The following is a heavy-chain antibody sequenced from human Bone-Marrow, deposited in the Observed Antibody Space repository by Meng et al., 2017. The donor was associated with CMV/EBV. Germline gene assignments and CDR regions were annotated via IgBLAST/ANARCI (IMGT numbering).Heavy chain of an antibody. J-gene: IGHJ4*02. CDR3: ARGRSSWYYCDY. CDR1: GFTFSTYC. D-gene: IGHD6-13*01. CDR2: ITSDGGRT. Sequence: GGSLRLSCAASGFTFSTYCMNWVRQAPGKGPEWVSHITSDGGRTSYADCVRGRFAISTDNSRNTLYLQMNSLRVDDTAVYYCARGRSSWYYCDYLGQGKLVNVAS. V-gene: IGHV3-NL1*01.